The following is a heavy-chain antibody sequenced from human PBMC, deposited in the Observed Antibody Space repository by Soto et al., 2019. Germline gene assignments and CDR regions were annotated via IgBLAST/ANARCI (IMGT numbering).Heavy chain of an antibody. V-gene: IGHV3-7*03. CDR3: TEDQY. CDR2: IKQDGSEK. J-gene: IGHJ4*02. Sequence: GGSLRLSCAVSTIICSDCWMGWVRQAPGKGLEWVANIKQDGSEKNYLDSVKGRFTISRDIAKNSLYLQMNSLRVEDTAVYYCTEDQYWGQGTLVTVSS. CDR1: TIICSDCW.